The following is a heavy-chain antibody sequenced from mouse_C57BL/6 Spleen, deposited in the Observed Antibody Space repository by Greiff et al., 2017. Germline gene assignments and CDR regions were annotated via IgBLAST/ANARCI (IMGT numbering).Heavy chain of an antibody. CDR1: GFTFSNYW. D-gene: IGHD1-1*01. J-gene: IGHJ2*01. V-gene: IGHV6-3*01. CDR2: IRLKSDNYAT. Sequence: EVKLVESGGGLVQPGGSMKLSCVASGFTFSNYWMNWVRQSPEKGLEWVAQIRLKSDNYATHYAESVKGRFTISRDDSKSSVYLQMNNLRAEDTGIYYCAGLWDYGSSYVFDYWGQGTTLTVSS. CDR3: AGLWDYGSSYVFDY.